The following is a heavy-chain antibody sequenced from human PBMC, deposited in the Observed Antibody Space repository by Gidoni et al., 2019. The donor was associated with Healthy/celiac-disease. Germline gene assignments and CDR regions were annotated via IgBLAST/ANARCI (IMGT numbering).Heavy chain of an antibody. D-gene: IGHD6-13*01. J-gene: IGHJ4*02. V-gene: IGHV3-21*01. CDR1: GCTFSSYS. CDR2: ISSSSSYI. Sequence: EVQLVESGGGRVKPGGSLRLACAASGCTFSSYSMNCVRQAPGKGLEWVSSISSSSSYIYYAYSVKGRFTISRDNAKNSLYLQMNSLRAEDTAVYYCARGIAAAAFDYWGQGTLVTVSS. CDR3: ARGIAAAAFDY.